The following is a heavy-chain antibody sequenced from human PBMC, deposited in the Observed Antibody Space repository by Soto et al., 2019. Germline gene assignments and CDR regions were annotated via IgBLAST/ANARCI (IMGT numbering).Heavy chain of an antibody. CDR3: ARDPKGSFGEFEGHYYYYGMDV. Sequence: GGSLRLSCAASGFTFSSYGMHWVRQAPGKGLEWVAVIWYDGSNKYYADSVKGRFTISRDNSKNTLYLQMNSLRAEDTAVYYCARDPKGSFGEFEGHYYYYGMDVWGQGTTVTVSS. J-gene: IGHJ6*02. V-gene: IGHV3-33*01. CDR1: GFTFSSYG. CDR2: IWYDGSNK. D-gene: IGHD3-10*01.